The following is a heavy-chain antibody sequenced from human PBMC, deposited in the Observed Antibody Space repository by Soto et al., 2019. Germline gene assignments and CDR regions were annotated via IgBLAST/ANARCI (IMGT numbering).Heavy chain of an antibody. CDR1: GGSFSGYY. D-gene: IGHD6-25*01. Sequence: SETLSLTCAVYGGSFSGYYWTWIRQPPGKGLEWIGYVYYSGNTNYNPSLRSRVTISVDTSKSQFSLKLNSVTATDTAVYYCARRKTRPEAFDYWGQGALVTVSS. V-gene: IGHV4-59*08. CDR2: VYYSGNT. CDR3: ARRKTRPEAFDY. J-gene: IGHJ4*02.